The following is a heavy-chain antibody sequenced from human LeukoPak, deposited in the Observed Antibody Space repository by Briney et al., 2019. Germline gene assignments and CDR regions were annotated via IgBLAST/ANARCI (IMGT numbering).Heavy chain of an antibody. CDR1: GGSFSGYY. CDR2: INHSGST. V-gene: IGHV4-34*01. D-gene: IGHD5-18*01. CDR3: ARGRSWIQLSNAFDI. J-gene: IGHJ3*02. Sequence: SETLSLTCAVYGGSFSGYYWSWIRQPPGKGREGIGEINHSGSTNYNPSLKSRVTISVDTPKNHFSLKLSSVTAADTAVYYCARGRSWIQLSNAFDIWGQGTMVTVSS.